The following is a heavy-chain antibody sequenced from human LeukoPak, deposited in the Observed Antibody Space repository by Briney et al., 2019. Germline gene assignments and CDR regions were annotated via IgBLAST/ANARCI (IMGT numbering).Heavy chain of an antibody. CDR1: AFTFNSYA. Sequence: GGSLILSCTASAFTFNSYAMTWVRQAPGKGLEWVSVISGSGGTTYYADSVKGRFTISRDNSKNILYLQLNSLRAEDTAVYYCAKAHYGDYYYYMDVWGKGTTVTVSS. V-gene: IGHV3-23*01. D-gene: IGHD4-17*01. J-gene: IGHJ6*03. CDR2: ISGSGGTT. CDR3: AKAHYGDYYYYMDV.